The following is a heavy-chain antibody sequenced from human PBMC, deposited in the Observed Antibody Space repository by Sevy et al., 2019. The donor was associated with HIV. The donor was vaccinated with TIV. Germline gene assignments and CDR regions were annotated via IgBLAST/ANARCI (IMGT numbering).Heavy chain of an antibody. D-gene: IGHD3-16*02. V-gene: IGHV1-24*01. CDR1: GYTLTELS. Sequence: ASVKVSCKVSGYTLTELSMHWVRQAPGKGLEWMGGFDPEDGETIYAQMFQGRVTMTEDTSTDTAYMELSSLRSEDTAVYYCATAVMITFGGVIANDYWGQGTLVTVSS. CDR2: FDPEDGET. J-gene: IGHJ4*02. CDR3: ATAVMITFGGVIANDY.